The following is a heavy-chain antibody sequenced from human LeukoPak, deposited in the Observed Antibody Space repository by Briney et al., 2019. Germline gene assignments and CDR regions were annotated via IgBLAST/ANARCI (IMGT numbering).Heavy chain of an antibody. CDR1: GFTFSSYA. Sequence: GGPLRLSCAASGFTFSSYAMIWVRQAPGKGLEWVSAISGSGGSTYYADSVKGRFTISRDNAKNTLYLQMNSLRAEDTAVYYCARVRGQLWFADGFDIWGQGTMATVSS. CDR2: ISGSGGST. J-gene: IGHJ3*02. CDR3: ARVRGQLWFADGFDI. D-gene: IGHD3-10*01. V-gene: IGHV3-23*01.